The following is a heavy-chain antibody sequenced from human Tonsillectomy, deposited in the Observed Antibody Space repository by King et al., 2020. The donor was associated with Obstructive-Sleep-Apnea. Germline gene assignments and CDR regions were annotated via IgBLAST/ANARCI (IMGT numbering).Heavy chain of an antibody. V-gene: IGHV2-70*15. CDR3: ARTADYGDYGYFDY. Sequence: QVTLKESGPALVKPTQTLTLTCTFSGFSLSTSGMCVSWIRQPPGKALEWLARIDWEDDKYYSTSLKTRLTISKDTSKNQVVLTMTNMDPVDTATYYCARTADYGDYGYFDYWGQGTLVTVSS. CDR1: GFSLSTSGMC. J-gene: IGHJ4*02. CDR2: IDWEDDK. D-gene: IGHD4-17*01.